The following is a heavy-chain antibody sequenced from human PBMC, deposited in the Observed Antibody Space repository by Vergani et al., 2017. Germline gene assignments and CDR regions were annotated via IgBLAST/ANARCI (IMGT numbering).Heavy chain of an antibody. Sequence: QVQLVQSGAEVKKPGASVKVSCKASGYTFTSYYMHWVRQAPGQGLEWMGIINPSGGSTSYAQKFQGRVTMTRDTSTSPVYMELSSLRSEDTAVYYCARDREGQNYYDSRDDAFDIWGQGTMVTVSS. CDR3: ARDREGQNYYDSRDDAFDI. J-gene: IGHJ3*02. CDR1: GYTFTSYY. V-gene: IGHV1-46*01. D-gene: IGHD3-22*01. CDR2: INPSGGST.